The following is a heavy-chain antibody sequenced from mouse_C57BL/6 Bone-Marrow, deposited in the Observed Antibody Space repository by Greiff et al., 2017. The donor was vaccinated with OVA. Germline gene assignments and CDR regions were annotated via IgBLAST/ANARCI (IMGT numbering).Heavy chain of an antibody. CDR2: INYDGSST. CDR1: GFTFSDYY. CDR3: ARAGGLLRPYYFDY. V-gene: IGHV5-16*01. J-gene: IGHJ2*01. D-gene: IGHD2-3*01. Sequence: DVHLVESEGGLVQPGSSMKLSCTASGFTFSDYYMAWVRQVPEKGLEWVANINYDGSSTYYLDSLKSRFIISRDNAKNILYLQMSSLKSEDTATYYGARAGGLLRPYYFDYWGQGTTLTVSS.